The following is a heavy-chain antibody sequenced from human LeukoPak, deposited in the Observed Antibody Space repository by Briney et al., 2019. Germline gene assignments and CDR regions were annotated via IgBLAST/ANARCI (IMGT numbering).Heavy chain of an antibody. Sequence: PSETLSLTYAVYGGSFSGYYWSWIRQPPGKGLEWIGEINHSGSTNYNPSLKSRVTISVNTSKNQFSLKLSSVTAADTAVYYCARDFSGYDFDYWGQGTLVTVSS. J-gene: IGHJ4*02. CDR3: ARDFSGYDFDY. CDR1: GGSFSGYY. D-gene: IGHD5-12*01. V-gene: IGHV4-34*01. CDR2: INHSGST.